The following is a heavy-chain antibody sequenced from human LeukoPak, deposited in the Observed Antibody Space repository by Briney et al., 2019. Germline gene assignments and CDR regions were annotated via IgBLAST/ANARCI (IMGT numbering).Heavy chain of an antibody. J-gene: IGHJ4*02. D-gene: IGHD3-22*01. CDR2: ISSSSSYI. V-gene: IGHV3-21*01. Sequence: GGSLRLSCAASGFTFSSYSMNWVRQAPGKGLEWVSSISSSSSYIYYADSVKGRFTISRDNAKNSLYLQMNSLRAEDTAVYYCARAPLKYYYDSSGFDYWGQGTLVTVSS. CDR1: GFTFSSYS. CDR3: ARAPLKYYYDSSGFDY.